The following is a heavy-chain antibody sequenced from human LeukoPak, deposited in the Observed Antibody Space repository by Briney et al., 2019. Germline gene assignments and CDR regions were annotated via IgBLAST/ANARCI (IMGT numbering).Heavy chain of an antibody. J-gene: IGHJ5*02. D-gene: IGHD2-2*01. Sequence: ASVKVSCKASGYTFTSYYMHRVRQVPGQGLEWMGIINPSGGSTSYAQKFQGRVTMTRDTSTSTVYMELSSLRSEDTAVYYCARDRSSTSWFDPWGQGTLVTVSS. V-gene: IGHV1-46*01. CDR1: GYTFTSYY. CDR2: INPSGGST. CDR3: ARDRSSTSWFDP.